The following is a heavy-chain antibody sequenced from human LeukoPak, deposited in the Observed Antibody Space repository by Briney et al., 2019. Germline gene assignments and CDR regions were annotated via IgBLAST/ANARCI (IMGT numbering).Heavy chain of an antibody. V-gene: IGHV4-4*07. CDR2: IHSSGST. CDR1: GGSVTSYF. CDR3: ARDSPGYCSGGSCYRGMDV. Sequence: SETLPLTCTVSGGSVTSYFWSWIRQPAGKGLEWIGRIHSSGSTNYNPSLKSRVTMSVDTSKNQFSLKLTSVTAADTAVYYCARDSPGYCSGGSCYRGMDVWGKGTTVTISS. D-gene: IGHD2-15*01. J-gene: IGHJ6*03.